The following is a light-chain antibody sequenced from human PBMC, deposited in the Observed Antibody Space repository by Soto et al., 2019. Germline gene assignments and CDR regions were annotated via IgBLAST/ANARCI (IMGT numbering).Light chain of an antibody. CDR3: QQYNNWPPIT. CDR1: QSVATN. V-gene: IGKV3-15*01. J-gene: IGKJ5*01. CDR2: GAS. Sequence: EAVLTQSPATLSVFPGERATLSCRASQSVATNLAWYQQRPGQAPRLLIYGASKRAIGLPARFSGSGSGTEFTLTITSLQSEDFAVYYCQQYNNWPPITFGQGTRLEN.